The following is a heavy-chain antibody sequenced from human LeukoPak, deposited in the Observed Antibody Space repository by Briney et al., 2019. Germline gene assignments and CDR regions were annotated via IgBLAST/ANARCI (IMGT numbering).Heavy chain of an antibody. V-gene: IGHV1-2*02. CDR2: INPNSGGT. J-gene: IGHJ4*02. D-gene: IGHD3-10*01. Sequence: ASVKVSCKASGYTFTGYYMHWVRQAPGQGLEWMGWINPNSGGTNYAQKFQGRVTLTRDTSIDTAYMELSRLTSDDTAVYYCASDTSLVGVMNATQGYFDYWGQGTLVTVSP. CDR1: GYTFTGYY. CDR3: ASDTSLVGVMNATQGYFDY.